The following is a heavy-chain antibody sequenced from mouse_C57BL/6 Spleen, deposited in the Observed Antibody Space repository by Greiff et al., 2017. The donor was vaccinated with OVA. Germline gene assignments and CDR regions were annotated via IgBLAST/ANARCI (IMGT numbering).Heavy chain of an antibody. Sequence: QVQLQQPGAELVKPGASVKLSCKASGYTFTSYWMHWVKQRPGQGLEWIGMIHPNSGSTNYNEKFKSKATLTVDKSSSTAYMQLSSLTSEDSAVYYCARMWLRRGDCDYWGQGTTLTVSS. V-gene: IGHV1-64*01. CDR1: GYTFTSYW. D-gene: IGHD2-2*01. J-gene: IGHJ2*01. CDR3: ARMWLRRGDCDY. CDR2: IHPNSGST.